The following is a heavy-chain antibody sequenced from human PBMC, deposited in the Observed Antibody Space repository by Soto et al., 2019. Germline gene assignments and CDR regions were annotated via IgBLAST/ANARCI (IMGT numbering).Heavy chain of an antibody. Sequence: EVQLVQSGGGSVQPGGSLRLSCAASGFTSTNYCMHWVRHVPGKGLVWVSRIDGVGAGTSYSDSVRGRFTISRDNAENLLYLLMNSLRAEDMAVYSCTTVVEYWDQGTLVTVSS. CDR2: IDGVGAGT. V-gene: IGHV3-74*01. CDR1: GFTSTNYC. J-gene: IGHJ4*02. CDR3: TTVVEY.